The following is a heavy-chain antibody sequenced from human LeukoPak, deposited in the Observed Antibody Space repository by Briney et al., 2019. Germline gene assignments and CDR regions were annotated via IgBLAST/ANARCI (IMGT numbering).Heavy chain of an antibody. Sequence: GASVKVSCNTSGYSFTSYDINWVRQAPGQGLEWMGWVNPQSGNTGYKQKFQARLTMTRDTSTSTVYMELSSLRSEDTAVYYCARDNSGGSTWWFDPWGQGTLVTVSS. CDR2: VNPQSGNT. V-gene: IGHV1-8*02. D-gene: IGHD2-15*01. CDR3: ARDNSGGSTWWFDP. J-gene: IGHJ5*02. CDR1: GYSFTSYD.